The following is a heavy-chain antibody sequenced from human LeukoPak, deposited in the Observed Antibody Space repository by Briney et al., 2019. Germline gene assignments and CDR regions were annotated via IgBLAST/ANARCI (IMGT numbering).Heavy chain of an antibody. V-gene: IGHV3-30-3*01. J-gene: IGHJ4*02. D-gene: IGHD2-2*01. CDR3: ARDGDIVVVPALDY. CDR1: GFTFSSYA. CDR2: ISYDGSNK. Sequence: PGRSLRLSCAASGFTFSSYAMHWVRQAPGKGLEWVAVISYDGSNKYYADSVKGRFTISRDNSKNTLYLQMNSLRAEDTAVYYCARDGDIVVVPALDYWGQGTLVTVSS.